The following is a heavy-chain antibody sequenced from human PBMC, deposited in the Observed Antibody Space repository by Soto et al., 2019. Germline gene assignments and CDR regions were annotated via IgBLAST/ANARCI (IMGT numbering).Heavy chain of an antibody. J-gene: IGHJ6*02. D-gene: IGHD4-17*01. CDR3: AKDSAADDNGEYGMDV. CDR2: IDGRGGRI. CDR1: VFTFAIHG. Sequence: GGSLRLSCSFSVFTFAIHGMTWVRQAPGKGLEWVSAIDGRGGRIFYADSVEGRFTISRDNSKNTLYLQMNSLRAEDSAVYYCAKDSAADDNGEYGMDVWGQGTTVTVSS. V-gene: IGHV3-23*01.